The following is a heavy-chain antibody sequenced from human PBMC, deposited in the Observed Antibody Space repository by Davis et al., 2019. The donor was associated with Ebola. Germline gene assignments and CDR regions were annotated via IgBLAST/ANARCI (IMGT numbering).Heavy chain of an antibody. CDR1: GFTFSNAW. CDR3: ARGSDYIWGKDDF. J-gene: IGHJ4*02. CDR2: INHSGNT. V-gene: IGHV4-34*01. Sequence: ESLKISCAASGFTFSNAWMNWVRQSPGKGLEWIGEINHSGNTKYNPSFKSRVTISVDTSKNQFSLNLRSVTAADTAVYYCARGSDYIWGKDDFWGQGTPVTVSS. D-gene: IGHD3-16*01.